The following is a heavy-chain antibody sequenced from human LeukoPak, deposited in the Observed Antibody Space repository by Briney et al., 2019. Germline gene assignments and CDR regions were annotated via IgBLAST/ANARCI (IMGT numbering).Heavy chain of an antibody. Sequence: GGSLRLSSAASGFTFSTYGMHGVRPGPGKGLGWVAVISYDGSNKDYADSVKGRFTISRDNSKNTLYLQMNSLRAEDTAVYYCAKDFVWAVAGDYYYYYGMDVWGQGTTVTVSS. J-gene: IGHJ6*02. CDR1: GFTFSTYG. CDR2: ISYDGSNK. V-gene: IGHV3-30*18. D-gene: IGHD6-19*01. CDR3: AKDFVWAVAGDYYYYYGMDV.